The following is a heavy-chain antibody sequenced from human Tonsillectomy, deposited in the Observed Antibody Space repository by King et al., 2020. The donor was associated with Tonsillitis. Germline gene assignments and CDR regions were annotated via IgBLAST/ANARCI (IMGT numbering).Heavy chain of an antibody. CDR1: GGSFRGYY. J-gene: IGHJ6*03. CDR3: ARIADYWNFYYMDV. CDR2: INHSGST. Sequence: VQLQQWGAGLLKPSETLSLTCAVYGGSFRGYYWSWIRQPPGKGLEWIGEINHSGSTNYNPSLESRVTMSVDTSKNQFSLKVSSVTVADTAVYYCARIADYWNFYYMDVWDTGTTVTVSS. V-gene: IGHV4-34*01. D-gene: IGHD3-3*01.